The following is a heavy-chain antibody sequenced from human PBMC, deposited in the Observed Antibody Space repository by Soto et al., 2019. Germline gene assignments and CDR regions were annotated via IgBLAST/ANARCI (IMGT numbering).Heavy chain of an antibody. CDR3: AKDSLTRTFDY. CDR1: GFTFSSYG. V-gene: IGHV3-30*18. CDR2: ISYDGSNK. J-gene: IGHJ4*02. Sequence: GGSLRLSCAASGFTFSSYGMHWVRQAPGKGLEWVAVISYDGSNKYYADSVKGRFTISRDNSKNTLYLQMNSLRAEDTAVYYCAKDSLTRTFDYWGQGTLVTVSS.